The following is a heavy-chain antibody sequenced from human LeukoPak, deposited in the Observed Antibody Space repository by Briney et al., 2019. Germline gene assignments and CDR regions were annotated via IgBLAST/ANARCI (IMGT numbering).Heavy chain of an antibody. Sequence: GGSLRLSCAASGFTFSSYEMNWVRQAPGKGLEWVSHISSSGSTIYYADSVKGRFTISRDNAKNSLYLQMNSLRAEDTAVYFCARDSLYCSGGSCFWSAFEIWGQGKMVTVSS. V-gene: IGHV3-48*03. J-gene: IGHJ3*02. CDR2: ISSSGSTI. D-gene: IGHD2-15*01. CDR1: GFTFSSYE. CDR3: ARDSLYCSGGSCFWSAFEI.